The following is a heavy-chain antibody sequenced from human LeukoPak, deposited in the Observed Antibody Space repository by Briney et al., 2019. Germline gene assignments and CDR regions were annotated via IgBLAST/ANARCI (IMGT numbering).Heavy chain of an antibody. D-gene: IGHD6-13*01. J-gene: IGHJ4*02. Sequence: PGGSLRLSCAASGFTFSSYWMSWVRQAPGKGLEWVANIKQDGSEKYYVDSVKGRFTISRDNAKNSLYLQMNSLRAEDTAVYYCAKEEAAASNYFDYWGQGTLVTVSS. CDR1: GFTFSSYW. CDR2: IKQDGSEK. CDR3: AKEEAAASNYFDY. V-gene: IGHV3-7*01.